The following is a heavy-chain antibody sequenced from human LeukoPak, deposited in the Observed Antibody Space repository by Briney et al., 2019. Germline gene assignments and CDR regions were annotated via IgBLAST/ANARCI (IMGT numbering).Heavy chain of an antibody. J-gene: IGHJ3*02. CDR3: ARDGYNPVAFDI. V-gene: IGHV4-38-2*02. Sequence: SETLSLTCTVSGYSISSGYYWGWIRRPPGKGLEWIGSIYHSGSTYYNPSLKSRVSMSVDTSKNTFSLNLKSVTAADTAVYYCARDGYNPVAFDIWGQGTVVTVSS. D-gene: IGHD5-24*01. CDR1: GYSISSGYY. CDR2: IYHSGST.